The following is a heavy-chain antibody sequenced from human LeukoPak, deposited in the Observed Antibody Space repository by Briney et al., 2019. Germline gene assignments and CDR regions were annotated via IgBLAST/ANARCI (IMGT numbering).Heavy chain of an antibody. CDR1: GFTFSSYG. J-gene: IGHJ4*02. CDR3: AKDSPFDY. CDR2: ISYDGSNK. V-gene: IGHV3-30*18. Sequence: GGSLRLSCAASGFTFSSYGMHWVRQAPGKGLEWVAVISYDGSNKYYADSVKGRFTISRDISKNTLYLQMNSLRAEDTAVYYCAKDSPFDYWGQGTLVTVSS.